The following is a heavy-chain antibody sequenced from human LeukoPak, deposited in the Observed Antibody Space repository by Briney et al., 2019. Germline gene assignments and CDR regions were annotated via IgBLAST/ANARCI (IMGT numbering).Heavy chain of an antibody. D-gene: IGHD3-10*01. Sequence: ASVKVSCKASGYTFTNYYIHWVRQAPGQGLEWMGWISAYNGNTNYAQKLQGRVTMTTDTSTSTAYMELRSLRSDDTAVYYCARDHDYYGSGSYYLRRFDYWGQGTLVTVSS. J-gene: IGHJ4*02. CDR2: ISAYNGNT. V-gene: IGHV1-18*04. CDR1: GYTFTNYY. CDR3: ARDHDYYGSGSYYLRRFDY.